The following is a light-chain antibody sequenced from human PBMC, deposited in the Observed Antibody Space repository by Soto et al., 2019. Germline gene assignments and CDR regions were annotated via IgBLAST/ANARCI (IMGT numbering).Light chain of an antibody. CDR3: QQYYSSLPT. J-gene: IGKJ2*01. Sequence: DIVMTQSPDSLAVSLGERATNNCKSSQSVLYSSDNKICLAWYQQKPGQPPRLLIYWASTRESGVPDRFSGSGSGTDFTLTISSLQAEDVAVYYCQQYYSSLPTFGQGTKLEIK. V-gene: IGKV4-1*01. CDR2: WAS. CDR1: QSVLYSSDNKIC.